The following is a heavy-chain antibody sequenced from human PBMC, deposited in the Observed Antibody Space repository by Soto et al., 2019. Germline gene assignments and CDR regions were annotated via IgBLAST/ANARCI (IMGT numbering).Heavy chain of an antibody. CDR1: GGSISSYY. CDR3: ARHVGITMVRGVTFPHYFDY. CDR2: IYYSGST. D-gene: IGHD3-10*01. V-gene: IGHV4-59*08. J-gene: IGHJ4*02. Sequence: SETLSLTCTVSGGSISSYYWSWIRQPPGKGLEWIGYIYYSGSTNYNPSLKSRVTISVDTSKNQFSLKLSSVTAADTAVYYCARHVGITMVRGVTFPHYFDYWGQGTLVTVSS.